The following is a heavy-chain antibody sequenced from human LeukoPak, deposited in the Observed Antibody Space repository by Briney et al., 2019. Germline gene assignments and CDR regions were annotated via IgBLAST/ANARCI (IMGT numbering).Heavy chain of an antibody. V-gene: IGHV4-34*01. D-gene: IGHD4-11*01. J-gene: IGHJ3*02. CDR2: INHSGST. CDR1: GGSFSGYY. CDR3: VGFYRIRGPDYFGYDPLEN. Sequence: PSETLSLTCAVYGGSFSGYYWSWIRQPPGKGLEWIGEINHSGSTNYNPSLKSRVTISVDTSKNQFSLKLSSVTAADTAVYYCVGFYRIRGPDYFGYDPLENWGQGTMVT.